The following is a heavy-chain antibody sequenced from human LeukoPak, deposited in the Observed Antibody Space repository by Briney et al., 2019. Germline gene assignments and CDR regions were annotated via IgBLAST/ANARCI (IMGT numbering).Heavy chain of an antibody. CDR3: ARGEWLQFSY. D-gene: IGHD5-24*01. CDR2: IYYSGST. V-gene: IGHV4-59*01. Sequence: XPXXXGLEWIGYIYYSGSTNYNPSLKSRVTISVDTSKNQFSLKLSSVTAADTAVYYCARGEWLQFSYWGQGTLVTVSS. J-gene: IGHJ4*02.